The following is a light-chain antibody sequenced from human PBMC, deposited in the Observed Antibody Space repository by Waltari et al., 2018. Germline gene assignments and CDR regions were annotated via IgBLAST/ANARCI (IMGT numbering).Light chain of an antibody. V-gene: IGKV3-20*01. Sequence: EIVLTQSPGPASLSPGESDTLSCSASQSVGSSSLAWYQQKPGQAPRLVIYRASRRATGIPDRFSGSGSGTDFSLTISRLEPEDFAVYYCQQHVTLPATFGQGTKVEIK. CDR2: RAS. CDR1: QSVGSSS. CDR3: QQHVTLPAT. J-gene: IGKJ1*01.